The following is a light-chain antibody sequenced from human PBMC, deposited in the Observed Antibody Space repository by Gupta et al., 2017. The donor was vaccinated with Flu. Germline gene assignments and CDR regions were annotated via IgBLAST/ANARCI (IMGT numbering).Light chain of an antibody. J-gene: IGLJ3*02. Sequence: IYVQKYRPSGVPDRFSGSKSDISASLAIAGLQAEDEGDYYCQSYDAGLSGWVFGGGTKLTVL. CDR3: QSYDAGLSGWV. CDR2: VQK. V-gene: IGLV1-40*01.